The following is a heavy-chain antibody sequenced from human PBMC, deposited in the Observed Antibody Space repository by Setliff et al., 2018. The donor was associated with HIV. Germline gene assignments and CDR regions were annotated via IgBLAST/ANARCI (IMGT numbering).Heavy chain of an antibody. CDR1: GYTFTSYA. D-gene: IGHD6-13*01. Sequence: ASVKVSCKASGYTFTSYAMHWVRQAPGQRLEWMGWINPSGGSASYAQKFQGRVTITRDTSTSTVYMELSGLRSDDTAVYYCARDGLLAAAGLGDFDYWGQGTLVTVSS. J-gene: IGHJ4*02. V-gene: IGHV1-46*01. CDR3: ARDGLLAAAGLGDFDY. CDR2: INPSGGSA.